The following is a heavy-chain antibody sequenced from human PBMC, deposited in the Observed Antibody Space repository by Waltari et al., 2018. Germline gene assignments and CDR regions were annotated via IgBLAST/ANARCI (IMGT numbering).Heavy chain of an antibody. D-gene: IGHD3-16*01. J-gene: IGHJ5*02. V-gene: IGHV3-7*04. CDR1: NCPFSRYW. Sequence: DVQLVESGGGSVQPGGSLRLSCVASNCPFSRYWRGWVRQAPGKGLEWVANIRHDGDAKDYVDSVKGRFTISRDNAKNSLFLQMNSLKAEDTAVYYCARGGSYINSWGQGTRVTVSS. CDR2: IRHDGDAK. CDR3: ARGGSYINS.